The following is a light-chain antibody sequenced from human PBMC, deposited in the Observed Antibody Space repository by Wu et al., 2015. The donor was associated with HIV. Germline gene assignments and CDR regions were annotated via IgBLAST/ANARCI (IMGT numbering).Light chain of an antibody. CDR3: QKYNTAPWT. CDR1: QDITTS. J-gene: IGKJ1*01. V-gene: IGKV1-27*01. Sequence: DIQMTQSPSSLSASVGDTVTITCRASQDITTSLAWYQQKPGSIPHLLIYAASTLQSGVPSRFSGSGSGTDFTLTISSLQPEDVATYYCQKYNTAPWTFGQGTKVEMK. CDR2: AAS.